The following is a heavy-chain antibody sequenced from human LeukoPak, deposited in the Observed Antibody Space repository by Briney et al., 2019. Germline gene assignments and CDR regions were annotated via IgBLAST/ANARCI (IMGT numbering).Heavy chain of an antibody. CDR1: GFTFSNYA. CDR3: AKERDYGDIYYSDY. V-gene: IGHV3-23*01. Sequence: GGSLRLSCAASGFTFSNYAMSWVRQAPGKGLEWVTSIIGTGSNTYYTDSVKGRFTISRDNPKNTLYLQMNSLRAEDTAVYYCAKERDYGDIYYSDYWGQGTLVTVSS. J-gene: IGHJ4*02. D-gene: IGHD4-17*01. CDR2: IIGTGSNT.